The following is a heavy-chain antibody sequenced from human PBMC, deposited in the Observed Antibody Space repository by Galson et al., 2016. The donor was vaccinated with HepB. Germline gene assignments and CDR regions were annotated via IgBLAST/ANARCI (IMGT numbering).Heavy chain of an antibody. D-gene: IGHD3-9*01. Sequence: SVKVSCKASGGTFISYAVIWVRQAPGQGLEWMGGTIPIIGTANYAQKFQGRVTITADDSTNTAYMELSSLRSEDTAVYYCARGGVYDILVVRTLGHYYYYMDVWGNGTTVTVSS. V-gene: IGHV1-69*13. CDR1: GGTFISYA. CDR2: TIPIIGTA. CDR3: ARGGVYDILVVRTLGHYYYYMDV. J-gene: IGHJ6*03.